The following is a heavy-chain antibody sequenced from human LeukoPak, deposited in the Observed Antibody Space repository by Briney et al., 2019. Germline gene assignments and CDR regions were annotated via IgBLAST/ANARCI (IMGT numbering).Heavy chain of an antibody. V-gene: IGHV4-39*07. CDR1: GGSISSSSYY. Sequence: SETLSLTCTVSGGSISSSSYYWGWIRQPPGTGLEWIGSIYHSGSTYYNPSLKSRVTISVDTSKNQFSLKLSSVTAADTAVYYCARKYSGYDLYYFDYWGQGTLVTVSS. J-gene: IGHJ4*02. CDR2: IYHSGST. D-gene: IGHD5-12*01. CDR3: ARKYSGYDLYYFDY.